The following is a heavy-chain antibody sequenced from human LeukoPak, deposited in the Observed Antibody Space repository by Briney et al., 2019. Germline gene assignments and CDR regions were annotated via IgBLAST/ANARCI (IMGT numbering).Heavy chain of an antibody. J-gene: IGHJ3*02. Sequence: ASVKVSCKASGYTFTSYYMHWVRQAPGQGLEWMGIINPSGGSTSYAQKFQGRVTMTRNTSISTAYMELSSLRSEDTAVYYCARDFPSYDAFDIWGQGTMVTVSS. CDR2: INPSGGST. CDR3: ARDFPSYDAFDI. V-gene: IGHV1-46*01. CDR1: GYTFTSYY.